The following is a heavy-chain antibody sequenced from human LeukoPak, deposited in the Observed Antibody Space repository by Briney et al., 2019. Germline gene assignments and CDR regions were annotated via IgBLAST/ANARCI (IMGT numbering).Heavy chain of an antibody. Sequence: GGSLRLSCAASGFTFSSYDMHWVRQATGKGLEWVSAIGTAGDTYYPGSVKGRFTISRENAKNSLHLQMNSLRAGDTAVYYCAREMRRVYDFWSGTYYYYYGMDVWGQGTTVTVSS. V-gene: IGHV3-13*01. CDR2: IGTAGDT. CDR3: AREMRRVYDFWSGTYYYYYGMDV. D-gene: IGHD3-3*01. J-gene: IGHJ6*02. CDR1: GFTFSSYD.